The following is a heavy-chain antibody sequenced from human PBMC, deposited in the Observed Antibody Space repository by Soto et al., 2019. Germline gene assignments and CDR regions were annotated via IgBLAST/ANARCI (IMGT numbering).Heavy chain of an antibody. J-gene: IGHJ4*02. V-gene: IGHV4-59*01. D-gene: IGHD2-8*01. CDR3: ARDIRYCTNGVCSYQGYYFDY. Sequence: SETLSLTCTVSGGSISSYYWSWIRQPPGKGLEWIGYIYYSGSTNYNPSLKSRVTISVDTSKNQFSLKLSSVTAADTAVYYCARDIRYCTNGVCSYQGYYFDYWGQGTLVTVSS. CDR2: IYYSGST. CDR1: GGSISSYY.